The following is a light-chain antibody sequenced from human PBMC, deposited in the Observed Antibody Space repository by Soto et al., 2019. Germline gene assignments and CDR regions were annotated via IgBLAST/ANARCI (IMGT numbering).Light chain of an antibody. V-gene: IGLV1-40*01. Sequence: QSVLTQPPSVSGASGQRVTISCTGSSSNIGAGYDVHWYQQLPGTAPKLLVHGNTDRPSGVPDRFSGSKSGTSASLAITGLRAEDEDDYYCPSDDSSLGGWLFGGGTKLTVL. CDR2: GNT. CDR3: PSDDSSLGGWL. CDR1: SSNIGAGYD. J-gene: IGLJ2*01.